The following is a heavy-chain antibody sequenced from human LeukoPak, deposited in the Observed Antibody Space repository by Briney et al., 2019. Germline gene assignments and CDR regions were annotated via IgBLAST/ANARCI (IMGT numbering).Heavy chain of an antibody. CDR2: ISDDGNTI. CDR3: AKVIVGALTNAFDI. Sequence: PGGSLRLSCVASGFSFSNYWMHWVRQPPGKGLVWVSRISDDGNTIHYADSVKGRFIISRDNAKNTLYLQMNSLRAEDTAVYYCAKVIVGALTNAFDIWGXGXMVTVSS. J-gene: IGHJ3*02. V-gene: IGHV3-74*01. CDR1: GFSFSNYW. D-gene: IGHD1-26*01.